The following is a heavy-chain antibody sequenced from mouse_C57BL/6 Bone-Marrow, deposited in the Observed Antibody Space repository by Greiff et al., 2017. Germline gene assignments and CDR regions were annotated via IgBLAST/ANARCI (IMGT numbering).Heavy chain of an antibody. CDR3: ARAIYYYGSSPFAY. Sequence: VQLQQSGAELMKPGASVKLSCKATGYTFTGYWIEWVKQRPGHGLEWIGEILPGSGSTNYNEKFKGKATFTADTSSNTAYMQLSSLTSEDSAVYYCARAIYYYGSSPFAYWGQGTLVTVSA. V-gene: IGHV1-9*01. CDR2: ILPGSGST. J-gene: IGHJ3*01. D-gene: IGHD1-1*01. CDR1: GYTFTGYW.